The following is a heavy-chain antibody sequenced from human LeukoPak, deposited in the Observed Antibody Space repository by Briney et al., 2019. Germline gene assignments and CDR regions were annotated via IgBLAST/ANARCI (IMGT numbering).Heavy chain of an antibody. Sequence: ASVKVSCKASGYTFTSYGISWVRQAPGQGLEWMGWINPDSGSTNYAQKFQGRVTMTRDTSISTAYMELNRLISDDTAVYYCATGKDDLWSGPRPPFDPWGQGTLVIVSS. D-gene: IGHD3-3*01. CDR1: GYTFTSYG. CDR3: ATGKDDLWSGPRPPFDP. CDR2: INPDSGST. J-gene: IGHJ5*02. V-gene: IGHV1-2*02.